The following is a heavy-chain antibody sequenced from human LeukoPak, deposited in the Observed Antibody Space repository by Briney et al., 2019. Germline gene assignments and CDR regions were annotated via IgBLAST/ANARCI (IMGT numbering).Heavy chain of an antibody. V-gene: IGHV4-34*01. CDR2: INHSGST. CDR3: ATPHYDSSGYCIY. Sequence: SETLSLTCAVYGGSFSGYYWSWIRQPPGKGLEWIGEINHSGSTNYNPSLKSRVTISVDTSKNQFSLKLSSVTAADTAVYYCATPHYDSSGYCIYWGQGTLVTVSS. D-gene: IGHD3-22*01. J-gene: IGHJ4*02. CDR1: GGSFSGYY.